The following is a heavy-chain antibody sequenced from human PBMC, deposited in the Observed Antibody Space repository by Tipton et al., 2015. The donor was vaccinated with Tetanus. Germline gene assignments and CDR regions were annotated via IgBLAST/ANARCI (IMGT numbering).Heavy chain of an antibody. Sequence: LVKPTQTLSLTCAISGDSVSSNSAAWNWIRQSPSRGLEWLGRAYYRSKWYNDYVVSVKSRITINPDTSKNQFSLQLNSVTPEDTAVYYCARERITMIVVVSFDLWGRGTLVTVSS. CDR3: ARERITMIVVVSFDL. J-gene: IGHJ2*01. V-gene: IGHV6-1*01. CDR2: AYYRSKWYN. D-gene: IGHD3-22*01. CDR1: GDSVSSNSAA.